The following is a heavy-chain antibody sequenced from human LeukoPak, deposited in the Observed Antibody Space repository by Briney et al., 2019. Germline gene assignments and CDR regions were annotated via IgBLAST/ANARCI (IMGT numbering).Heavy chain of an antibody. D-gene: IGHD4-17*01. Sequence: SETLSLTCTVSGGSISSGGYYWSWIRQHPGKGLEWFGYIYYSGSTYYNPSLKSRVTISVDTSKNQFSLKLSSVTAADTAVYYCARQKVYGDYAYDYWGQGTLVTVSS. V-gene: IGHV4-31*03. CDR2: IYYSGST. J-gene: IGHJ4*02. CDR3: ARQKVYGDYAYDY. CDR1: GGSISSGGYY.